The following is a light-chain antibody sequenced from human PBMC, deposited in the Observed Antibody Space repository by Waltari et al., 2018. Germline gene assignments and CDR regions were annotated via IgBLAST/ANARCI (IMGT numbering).Light chain of an antibody. V-gene: IGKV3-11*02. CDR2: DAS. CDR1: QILSSY. Sequence: EIVLTQSPAPLSLSPGESASLSCRANQILSSYLAWYQQKPGQTPRLLIYDASKRATGVPARFSGSGSERDFTLTISSLEPEDFAVYYCQQRSSWPPRYTFGQGTKLEIK. J-gene: IGKJ2*01. CDR3: QQRSSWPPRYT.